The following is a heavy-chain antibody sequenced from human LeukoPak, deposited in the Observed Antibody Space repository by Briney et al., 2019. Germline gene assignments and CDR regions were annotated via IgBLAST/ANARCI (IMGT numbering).Heavy chain of an antibody. CDR3: VRGGHIGFDY. CDR2: IASAGDT. J-gene: IGHJ4*02. Sequence: PGGSLRLSYAASGFTFSDFDMHWVRQATGRGLEWVSSIASAGDTYYVGSVRGRFTISRENAKNSLYLQMNSLRAGDTAVYYCVRGGHIGFDYWGRGTLVTVS. CDR1: GFTFSDFD. D-gene: IGHD2-21*01. V-gene: IGHV3-13*04.